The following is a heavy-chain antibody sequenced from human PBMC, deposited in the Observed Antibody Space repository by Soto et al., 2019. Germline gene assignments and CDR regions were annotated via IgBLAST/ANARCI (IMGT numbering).Heavy chain of an antibody. CDR2: ISAYNGNT. CDR1: GYTFTSYG. D-gene: IGHD6-19*01. Sequence: QVQLVQSGAEVKKPGASVKVSCKASGYTFTSYGISWVRQAPGQGLEWMGWISAYNGNTNYAQKLQGRVTMTTDTSTRTAYMELRSLRSDDTAVYYCARDRVPARRAPYSSGSDYWGQGTLVTVSS. J-gene: IGHJ4*02. CDR3: ARDRVPARRAPYSSGSDY. V-gene: IGHV1-18*04.